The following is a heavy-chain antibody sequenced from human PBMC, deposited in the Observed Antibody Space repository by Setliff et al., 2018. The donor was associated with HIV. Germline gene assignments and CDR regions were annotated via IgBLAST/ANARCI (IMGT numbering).Heavy chain of an antibody. Sequence: SETLSLTCTVSGGSISSSNHYWAWIRQPPGKGLEWIGTIFYTESAYYSPSLKSRVTMSVTTSKNQFSLRLTSVTAADTAVYYCAKDSGDYNFWTTYRSNHFDYWGQGALVTVSS. D-gene: IGHD3-3*01. CDR1: GGSISSSNHY. CDR3: AKDSGDYNFWTTYRSNHFDY. J-gene: IGHJ4*02. CDR2: IFYTESA. V-gene: IGHV4-39*07.